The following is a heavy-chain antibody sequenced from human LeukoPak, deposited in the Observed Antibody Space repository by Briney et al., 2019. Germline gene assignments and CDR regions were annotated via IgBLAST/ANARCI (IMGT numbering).Heavy chain of an antibody. Sequence: SETLSLTCTVSGGSIRSYYWSWIRQPPGKGLEWIGYIYYTGSANYNPSLKSRVTISVDTSKNQFSLKLSSVTAADTAVYYCARAAYYYDSSGYYYGPWGQGTLVTVSS. CDR3: ARAAYYYDSSGYYYGP. D-gene: IGHD3-22*01. J-gene: IGHJ5*02. V-gene: IGHV4-59*01. CDR1: GGSIRSYY. CDR2: IYYTGSA.